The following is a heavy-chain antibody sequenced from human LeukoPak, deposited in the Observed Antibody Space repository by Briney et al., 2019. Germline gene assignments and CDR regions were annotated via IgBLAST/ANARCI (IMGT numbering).Heavy chain of an antibody. CDR2: IRYDGTKT. J-gene: IGHJ6*03. Sequence: TGGSLRLSCAASGFTFSTYWMTWVRQAPGKGLDWVAFIRYDGTKTNYAESVRGRFTISRDNSKNTLYLQMNSLRADDTALFYCAKDGVILAPGESWYMDVWGSGTPVTVSS. V-gene: IGHV3-30*02. CDR1: GFTFSTYW. D-gene: IGHD3-10*01. CDR3: AKDGVILAPGESWYMDV.